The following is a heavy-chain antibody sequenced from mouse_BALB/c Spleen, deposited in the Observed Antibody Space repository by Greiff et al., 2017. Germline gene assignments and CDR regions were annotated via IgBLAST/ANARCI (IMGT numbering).Heavy chain of an antibody. J-gene: IGHJ2*01. V-gene: IGHV1-69*01. CDR3: ARATTGNY. CDR2: IDTSDSYT. D-gene: IGHD1-1*01. Sequence: VQLQQPGAELVMPGASVKMSCKASGYTFTDYWMHWVKQRPGQGLEWIGAIDTSDSYTSYNQKFKGKATLTVDESSSTAYMQLSSLTSEDSAVYYCARATTGNYWGQGTTLTVSS. CDR1: GYTFTDYW.